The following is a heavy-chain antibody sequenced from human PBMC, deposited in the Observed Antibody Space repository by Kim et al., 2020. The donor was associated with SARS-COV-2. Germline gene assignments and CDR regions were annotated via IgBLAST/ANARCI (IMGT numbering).Heavy chain of an antibody. CDR2: INHSGST. CDR3: ARGLGYGSGSLSPHYFDY. V-gene: IGHV4-34*01. J-gene: IGHJ4*02. Sequence: SETLSLSCAVYGGSFSGYYWSWIRQPPGKGLEWIGEINHSGSTNYNPSLKSRVTISVDTSKNQFSLKLSSVTAADTAVYYCARGLGYGSGSLSPHYFDYWGQGTLVTVSS. CDR1: GGSFSGYY. D-gene: IGHD3-10*01.